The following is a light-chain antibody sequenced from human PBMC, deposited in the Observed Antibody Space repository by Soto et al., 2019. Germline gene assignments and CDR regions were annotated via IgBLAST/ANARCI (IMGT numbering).Light chain of an antibody. CDR2: DAS. Sequence: DIQLTQSPSFLSASARDRFTITSRAIQSISTWLAWYQQKPGKAPKVLMFDASSLESGVTSRFSGSGSATEFTLSISSLQPDDFATYYCKEYSIYPWTFGQGTKVDI. CDR1: QSISTW. J-gene: IGKJ1*01. CDR3: KEYSIYPWT. V-gene: IGKV1-5*01.